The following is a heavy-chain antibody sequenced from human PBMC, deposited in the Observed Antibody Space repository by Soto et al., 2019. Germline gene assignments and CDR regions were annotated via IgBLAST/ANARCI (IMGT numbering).Heavy chain of an antibody. CDR2: VYYTGTT. CDR3: ARDTVLTGMFDL. J-gene: IGHJ5*02. D-gene: IGHD4-17*01. Sequence: SETLSLTCTVSGGSIGSYYWSWVRQPPGKGLEWIASVYYTGTTNYNPSLGSGVTISIDAPENQLSLKLTSVTAADTAFYYCARDTVLTGMFDLWGQGTLVTVSS. V-gene: IGHV4-59*01. CDR1: GGSIGSYY.